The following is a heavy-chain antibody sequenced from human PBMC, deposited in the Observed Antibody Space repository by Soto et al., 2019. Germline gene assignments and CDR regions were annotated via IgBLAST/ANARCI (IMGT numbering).Heavy chain of an antibody. D-gene: IGHD1-1*01. CDR3: ARWPQLEPRFDY. Sequence: PSQTRSSTGTVLVGSISSSYWIWFRQHPGKGLEWIEYIYYSGITYYNPSLKSRVTISVDTSKNQFSLKLSSVTAADTAVYYCARWPQLEPRFDYWGQGTLVTVS. CDR1: VGSISSSY. CDR2: IYYSGIT. V-gene: IGHV4-59*06. J-gene: IGHJ4*02.